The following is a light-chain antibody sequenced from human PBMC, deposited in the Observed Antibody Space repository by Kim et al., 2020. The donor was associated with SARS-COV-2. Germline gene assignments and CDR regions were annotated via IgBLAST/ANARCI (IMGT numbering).Light chain of an antibody. CDR1: QSLVYSDRNIY. CDR2: KVS. V-gene: IGKV2-30*01. J-gene: IGKJ3*01. Sequence: PASISCWFSQSLVYSDRNIYLNWFHQRPGQSPRRLIYKVSNRDSVVPDRFSGSGSGTDFTLQISRVEAEYVGFYYCMQGTHWPFTFGPGTKVDIK. CDR3: MQGTHWPFT.